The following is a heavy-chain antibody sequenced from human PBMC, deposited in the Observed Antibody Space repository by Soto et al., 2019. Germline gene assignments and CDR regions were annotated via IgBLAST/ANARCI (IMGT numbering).Heavy chain of an antibody. D-gene: IGHD3-10*01. CDR1: GFTFSNYY. Sequence: QVQLVESGGGLVKPGGSLRLSCAASGFTFSNYYMSWIRQAPGKGLEWVSYISSSSSYTNYADSVKGRFTISRDNAKNSLYLQMNSLRAEDTAVYYCAGRQLWFGVHYYYYGMDVWGQGTTVTVSS. V-gene: IGHV3-11*05. J-gene: IGHJ6*02. CDR3: AGRQLWFGVHYYYYGMDV. CDR2: ISSSSSYT.